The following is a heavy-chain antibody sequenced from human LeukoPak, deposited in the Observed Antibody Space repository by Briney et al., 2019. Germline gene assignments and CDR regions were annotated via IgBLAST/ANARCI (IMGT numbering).Heavy chain of an antibody. CDR3: ATDHTAMFTGLDY. CDR1: GGSISSGDYY. Sequence: SSETLSLTCTVSGGSISSGDYYWSWIRQPPGKGLEWIGYIYYSGSTYYNPSLKSRVTISVDTSKNQFSLKLSSVTAADTAVYYCATDHTAMFTGLDYWGQGTLVTVSS. D-gene: IGHD5-18*01. CDR2: IYYSGST. V-gene: IGHV4-30-4*08. J-gene: IGHJ4*02.